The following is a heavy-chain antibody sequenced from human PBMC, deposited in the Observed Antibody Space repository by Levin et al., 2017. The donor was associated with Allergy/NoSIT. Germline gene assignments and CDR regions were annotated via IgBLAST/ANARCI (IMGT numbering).Heavy chain of an antibody. J-gene: IGHJ6*03. CDR3: ARPVVPAATGGYYYYYYMDV. CDR1: GFTFSSYA. CDR2: ISYDGSNK. Sequence: GESLKISCAASGFTFSSYAMHWVRQAPGKGLEWVAVISYDGSNKYYADSVKGRFTISRDNSKNTLYLQMNSLRAEDTAVYYCARPVVPAATGGYYYYYYMDVWGKGTTVTVSS. V-gene: IGHV3-30-3*01. D-gene: IGHD2-2*01.